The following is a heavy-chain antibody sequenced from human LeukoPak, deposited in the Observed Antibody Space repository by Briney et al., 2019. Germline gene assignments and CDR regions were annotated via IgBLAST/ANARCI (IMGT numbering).Heavy chain of an antibody. CDR1: GFTFSSYG. Sequence: GGSLRLSCAASGFTFSSYGMYWVRQAPGKGLEWVSYISSSGSTIYYADSVKGRFTISRDNAKNSLYLQMNSLRAEDTAVYYCAGLGITMIGGVWGKGTTVTISS. D-gene: IGHD3-10*02. CDR2: ISSSGSTI. CDR3: AGLGITMIGGV. J-gene: IGHJ6*04. V-gene: IGHV3-48*03.